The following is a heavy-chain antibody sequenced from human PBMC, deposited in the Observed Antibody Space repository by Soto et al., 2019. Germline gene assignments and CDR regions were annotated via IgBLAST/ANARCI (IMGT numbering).Heavy chain of an antibody. V-gene: IGHV5-51*01. J-gene: IGHJ4*02. CDR2: IYPGDSDT. CDR1: GYSFTNYW. CDR3: ARAAAATDFDY. Sequence: PGESQKISCKGSGYSFTNYWIGWVRQMPGKGLEWMGIIYPGDSDTRYSPSFQGQVIISADKSISTAYLQWSSLKASDTAMYYCARAAAATDFDYWGQGTLVTVSS. D-gene: IGHD6-13*01.